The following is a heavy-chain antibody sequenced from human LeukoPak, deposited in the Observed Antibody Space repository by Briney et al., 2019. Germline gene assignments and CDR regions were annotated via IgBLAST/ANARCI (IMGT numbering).Heavy chain of an antibody. D-gene: IGHD6-13*01. J-gene: IGHJ4*02. CDR3: TRVFVGDEYSSSGY. Sequence: QPGGSLRLSCAASGFTFRKYYMHWVRQAPGKGLVWVSRINSGGSSTTYADSVRGRFTVSRDNAKNTLYLQMNSLKVEDMAMYYCTRVFVGDEYSSSGYWGQGTLVTVSS. CDR1: GFTFRKYY. V-gene: IGHV3-74*03. CDR2: INSGGSST.